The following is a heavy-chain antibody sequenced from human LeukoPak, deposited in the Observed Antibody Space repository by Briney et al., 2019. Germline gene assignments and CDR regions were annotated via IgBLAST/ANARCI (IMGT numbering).Heavy chain of an antibody. V-gene: IGHV1-69*04. Sequence: SVKVSCKAFGGTFSSYAISWVRQAPGQGLEWMGRIIPILGIANYAQKFQGRVTITADKSTSTAYMELSSLRSEDTAVYYCARILPQGVLLWGQGTLVTVSS. J-gene: IGHJ4*02. CDR2: IIPILGIA. D-gene: IGHD2/OR15-2a*01. CDR3: ARILPQGVLL. CDR1: GGTFSSYA.